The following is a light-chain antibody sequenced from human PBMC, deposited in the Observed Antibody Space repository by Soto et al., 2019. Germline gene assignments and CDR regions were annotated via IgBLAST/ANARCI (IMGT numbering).Light chain of an antibody. CDR3: QQLNSYPIT. Sequence: DIQLTQSPSFLSASVRDTVTITCRASQDISHYLAWYQRKPGKAPKLLIYNVSTLQSGVPSRFSGGGSGTEFTLTISSLQPEDFATYYCQQLNSYPITFGQGTRLEIK. CDR1: QDISHY. CDR2: NVS. V-gene: IGKV1-9*01. J-gene: IGKJ5*01.